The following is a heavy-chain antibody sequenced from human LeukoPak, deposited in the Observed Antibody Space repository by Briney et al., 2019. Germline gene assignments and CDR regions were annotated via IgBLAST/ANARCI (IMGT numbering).Heavy chain of an antibody. CDR2: LNSDGSDT. J-gene: IGHJ5*02. CDR1: GFTFSSDW. Sequence: GGSLRLSCAAAGFTFSSDWMHWVRHAPGKGLVWVSRLNSDGSDTSYADTVKGRFTISRDNLKNTLYLQMNSLRAEDTAVYYCARDPPHDNSVGFDRWGQGTLVTVSS. V-gene: IGHV3-74*01. D-gene: IGHD3-22*01. CDR3: ARDPPHDNSVGFDR.